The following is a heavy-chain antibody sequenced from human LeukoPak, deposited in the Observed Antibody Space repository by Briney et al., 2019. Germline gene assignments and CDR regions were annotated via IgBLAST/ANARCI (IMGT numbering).Heavy chain of an antibody. V-gene: IGHV3-7*01. D-gene: IGHD1-26*01. CDR2: IKQDGSEK. J-gene: IGHJ4*02. CDR3: TSGSYHEVDY. Sequence: GGSLRLSCAASGFTFSSYWMSWVRQAPGKGLEWVANIKQDGSEKYYVDSAKGRFTISRDNAKNSLYLQMNSLRAEDTAVYYCTSGSYHEVDYWGQGTLVTVSS. CDR1: GFTFSSYW.